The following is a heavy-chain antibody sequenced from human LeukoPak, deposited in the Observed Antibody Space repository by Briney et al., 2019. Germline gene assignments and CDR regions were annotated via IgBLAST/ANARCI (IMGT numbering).Heavy chain of an antibody. CDR1: GGSIRSGSYY. J-gene: IGHJ4*02. CDR3: AREGRDTAVFDY. CDR2: IYTTGST. Sequence: PSETLSLTCTVSGGSIRSGSYYWRWIRQPAGTGLEWIGRIYTTGSTNYNPSLESRVTISVDTSKNQFSLNLNSVTAADTAMYYCAREGRDTAVFDYWGQGALVTVSS. V-gene: IGHV4-61*02. D-gene: IGHD5-18*01.